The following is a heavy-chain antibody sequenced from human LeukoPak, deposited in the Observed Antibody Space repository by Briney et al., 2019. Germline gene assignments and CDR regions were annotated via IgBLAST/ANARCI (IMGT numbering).Heavy chain of an antibody. Sequence: PGGSLRLSCAASGCTFSSYWMSWVRQAPGKGLEWVSVIYSGGSTYYADSVKGRFTISRDNSKNTLYLQMNSLRAEDTAVYYCARGTGTYYYYYMDVWGKGTTVTISS. CDR2: IYSGGST. J-gene: IGHJ6*03. V-gene: IGHV3-66*01. D-gene: IGHD3/OR15-3a*01. CDR1: GCTFSSYW. CDR3: ARGTGTYYYYYMDV.